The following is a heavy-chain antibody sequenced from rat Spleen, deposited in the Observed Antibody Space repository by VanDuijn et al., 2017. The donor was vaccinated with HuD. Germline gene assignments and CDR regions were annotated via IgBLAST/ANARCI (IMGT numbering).Heavy chain of an antibody. CDR3: VRRGYGYYFDY. D-gene: IGHD1-11*01. V-gene: IGHV5S11*01. J-gene: IGHJ2*01. Sequence: EVQLVESGGGFVQPGRSLKLSCAASGFTFSNFDMAWVRQAPTKGLECVASIGPSGDSTYYRDSVKGRFTVSRDNAKGTLFLQMDSLRSEEPATYYCVRRGYGYYFDYWGQGVMVTVSS. CDR1: GFTFSNFD. CDR2: IGPSGDST.